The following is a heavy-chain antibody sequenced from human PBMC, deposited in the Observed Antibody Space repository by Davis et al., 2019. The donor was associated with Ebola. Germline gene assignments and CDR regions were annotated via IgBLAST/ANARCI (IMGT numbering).Heavy chain of an antibody. V-gene: IGHV3-7*03. J-gene: IGHJ4*02. CDR1: EFNLGCCW. Sequence: AGSLRLSCAASEFNLGCCWASWVRQAPGKGLEWVANIKQDGSQRFYVDPVKGRFTISRDNAKNSLFLQMNSLRVEDTAVYYCARDQGWSISHTNYFDYWGRGTLVTVSS. D-gene: IGHD3-3*01. CDR3: ARDQGWSISHTNYFDY. CDR2: IKQDGSQR.